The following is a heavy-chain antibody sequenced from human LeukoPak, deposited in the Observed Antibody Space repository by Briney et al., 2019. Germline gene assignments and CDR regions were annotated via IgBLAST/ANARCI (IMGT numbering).Heavy chain of an antibody. Sequence: SGGSLRLSCAASGFTFSSYGMHWVRQAPGKGLEWVAVIWYDGSNKYYADSVKGRFTISRDNSKNTLYLQMNSLRAEDTAVYYCARDLAVAGYFDYWGQGTLVTVSS. D-gene: IGHD6-19*01. CDR2: IWYDGSNK. J-gene: IGHJ4*02. CDR3: ARDLAVAGYFDY. V-gene: IGHV3-33*01. CDR1: GFTFSSYG.